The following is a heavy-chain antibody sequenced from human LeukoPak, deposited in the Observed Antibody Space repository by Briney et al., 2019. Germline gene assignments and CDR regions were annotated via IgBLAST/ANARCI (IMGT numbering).Heavy chain of an antibody. CDR3: ARDLRLVDTAIFDY. CDR2: ISAYNGNT. V-gene: IGHV1-18*01. D-gene: IGHD5-18*01. CDR1: GYTFTSYG. Sequence: GASVKVSCKASGYTFTSYGISWVRQAPGQGLEWMGWISAYNGNTNYAQKLQGRVTMTTDTSTSTAYMELRSLRSDDTAVYYCARDLRLVDTAIFDYWGQGTLVTVSS. J-gene: IGHJ4*02.